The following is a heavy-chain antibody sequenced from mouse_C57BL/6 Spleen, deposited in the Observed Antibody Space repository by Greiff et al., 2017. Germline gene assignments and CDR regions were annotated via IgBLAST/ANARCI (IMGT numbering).Heavy chain of an antibody. D-gene: IGHD2-1*01. CDR1: GYTFTSYW. Sequence: QVQLQQPGAELVKPGASVKMSCKASGYTFTSYWITWVKQRPGQGLEWIGDIYPGSGSTNYNEKFKSKATLTVDTSSSTAYRQRSSLTSEDSAVYYGARYYGNFSWFAYWGQGTLVTVSA. CDR2: IYPGSGST. J-gene: IGHJ3*01. V-gene: IGHV1-55*01. CDR3: ARYYGNFSWFAY.